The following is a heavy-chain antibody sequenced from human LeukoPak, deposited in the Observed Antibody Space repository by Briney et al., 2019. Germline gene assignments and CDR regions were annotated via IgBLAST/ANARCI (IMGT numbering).Heavy chain of an antibody. CDR3: AKDLGVPAAIDY. V-gene: IGHV3-23*01. Sequence: GGSLRLSCAASGFTFSSYAMTWVRQAPGKGLEWVSEISGSGGSTYYADSVEGRFTISRDNSKNTLYLQMNSLRAEDTAVYYCAKDLGVPAAIDYWGQGTLVTVSS. J-gene: IGHJ4*02. CDR1: GFTFSSYA. D-gene: IGHD2-2*01. CDR2: ISGSGGST.